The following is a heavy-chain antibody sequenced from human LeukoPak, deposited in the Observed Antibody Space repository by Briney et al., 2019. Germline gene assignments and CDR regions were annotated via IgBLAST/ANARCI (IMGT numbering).Heavy chain of an antibody. V-gene: IGHV3-23*01. CDR2: ISDSGGST. J-gene: IGHJ4*02. CDR1: EFTFSSYA. CDR3: AKDRRACSSSSCYYRFDY. Sequence: GGSLRLSCAASEFTFSSYAMSWVRQAPGKGLEWVSAISDSGGSTYYADSVKGRFTVSRDNSKNTMYLQMNSLRAEDTAVYYCAKDRRACSSSSCYYRFDYWGQGTLATVSS. D-gene: IGHD2-2*01.